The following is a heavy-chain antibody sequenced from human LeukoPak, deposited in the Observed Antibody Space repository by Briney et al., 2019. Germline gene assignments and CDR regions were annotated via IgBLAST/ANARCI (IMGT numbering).Heavy chain of an antibody. CDR1: GFTFSSYW. V-gene: IGHV3-7*01. CDR2: IKQDGSEK. D-gene: IGHD2-8*01. J-gene: IGHJ6*02. CDR3: ARAAGCNGDNCYYGVDV. Sequence: GGSLRLSCAASGFTFSSYWMSWVRPAPGKGLEWVANIKQDGSEKYYVDSVKGRFTISRDNAKNSLYLQMNSLRAEDTAVYYCARAAGCNGDNCYYGVDVWGQGTTVTVSS.